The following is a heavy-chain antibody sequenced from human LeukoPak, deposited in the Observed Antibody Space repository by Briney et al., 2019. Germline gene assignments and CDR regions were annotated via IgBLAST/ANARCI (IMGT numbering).Heavy chain of an antibody. CDR2: INPTVGDT. CDR1: GYTLTSYY. CDR3: ARYGFSSSWQGGWHAFDI. J-gene: IGHJ3*02. V-gene: IGHV1-46*01. Sequence: ASVKISCKASGYTLTSYYMHWVRQAPGQGLEWMGIINPTVGDTIYAQKFQGRVTMTRDMSTSTVYMELSSLRSDDTAVYYCARYGFSSSWQGGWHAFDIWGQGTMVTVSS. D-gene: IGHD6-13*01.